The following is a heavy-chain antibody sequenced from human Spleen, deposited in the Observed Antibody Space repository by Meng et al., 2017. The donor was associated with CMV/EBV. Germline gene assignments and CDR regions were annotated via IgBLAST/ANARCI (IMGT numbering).Heavy chain of an antibody. J-gene: IGHJ4*02. CDR1: YT. CDR3: ARIERRRILKYCGSDCSTTDY. D-gene: IGHD2-21*02. CDR2: IVPMLRLT. Sequence: YTINVGRQAPGQGLEWMARIVPMLRLTNYAPKFQVRVTLTADKSTGTAYMEVSSLTSEDTAVYYCARIERRRILKYCGSDCSTTDYWGQGTLVTVSS. V-gene: IGHV1-69*02.